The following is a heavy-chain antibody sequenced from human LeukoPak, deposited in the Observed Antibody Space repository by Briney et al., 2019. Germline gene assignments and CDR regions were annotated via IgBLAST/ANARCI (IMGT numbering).Heavy chain of an antibody. J-gene: IGHJ4*02. Sequence: ASVKVSCKASGYTFTSYGISWVRQAPGQGLEWMGWISAYNGNTNYAQKLQGRVTMTTDTSTSTAYMELRSLRSDDTAMYYCARDGTYYDSSGYHKVFDYWGQGTLVTVSS. CDR1: GYTFTSYG. CDR3: ARDGTYYDSSGYHKVFDY. D-gene: IGHD3-22*01. CDR2: ISAYNGNT. V-gene: IGHV1-18*01.